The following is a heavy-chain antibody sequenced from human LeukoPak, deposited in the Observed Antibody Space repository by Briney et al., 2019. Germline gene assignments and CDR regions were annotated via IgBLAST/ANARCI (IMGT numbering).Heavy chain of an antibody. CDR3: AREVAPSGLNWFDP. J-gene: IGHJ5*02. D-gene: IGHD2-15*01. CDR1: GGSISSYY. Sequence: SETLSLTCTVSGGSISSYYWSWIRQPAGKGLEWIGRIYTSGSTNYNPSLKSRVTMSVDTSKNQFSLKLSSVTAADTAVYYCAREVAPSGLNWFDPWGQGTLVIVSS. CDR2: IYTSGST. V-gene: IGHV4-4*07.